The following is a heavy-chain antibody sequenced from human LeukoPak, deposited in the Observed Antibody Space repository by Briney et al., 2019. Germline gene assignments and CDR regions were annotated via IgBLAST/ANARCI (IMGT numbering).Heavy chain of an antibody. V-gene: IGHV4-61*02. Sequence: PSETLSLTCTISGDFSNTTNFFWSWIRQPAGKGLEWIGRIYTSGSTNYNPSLKSRVTISVDTSKNQFSLKLSSVTAADTAVYYCVRGIVVVAQLGYYFYYMDVWGKGTTVTISS. CDR1: GDFSNTTNFF. CDR3: VRGIVVVAQLGYYFYYMDV. J-gene: IGHJ6*03. D-gene: IGHD2-15*01. CDR2: IYTSGST.